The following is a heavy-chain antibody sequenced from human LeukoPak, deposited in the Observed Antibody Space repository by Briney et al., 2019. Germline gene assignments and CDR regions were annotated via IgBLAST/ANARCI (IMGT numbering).Heavy chain of an antibody. CDR3: YYYGSGSYDPFDY. D-gene: IGHD3-10*01. Sequence: PGRSLRLSCAASGFTFDDYAMHWVRQAPGKDLEWVSGISWNSGSIGYAGSVKGRFTISRDNAKNSLYLQMNSLRAEDTALYYRYYYGSGSYDPFDYWGQGTLVTVSS. V-gene: IGHV3-9*01. CDR2: ISWNSGSI. J-gene: IGHJ4*02. CDR1: GFTFDDYA.